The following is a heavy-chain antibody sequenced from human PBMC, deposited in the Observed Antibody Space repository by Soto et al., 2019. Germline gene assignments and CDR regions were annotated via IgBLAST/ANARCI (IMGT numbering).Heavy chain of an antibody. CDR1: GYTISSYS. V-gene: IGHV4-59*08. CDR3: ARVKAGVVY. D-gene: IGHD6-13*01. Sequence: SETLSLTCTVSGYTISSYSWSWIRQPPGKGLEWVGNIHYNGNTKYSPSLKSRVTISVDTSKNQFSLKLSSVTAADTAVYYCARVKAGVVYWGQGTLVTVSS. CDR2: IHYNGNT. J-gene: IGHJ4*02.